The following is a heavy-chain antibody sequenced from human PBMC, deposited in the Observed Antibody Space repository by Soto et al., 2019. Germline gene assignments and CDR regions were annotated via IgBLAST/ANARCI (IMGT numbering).Heavy chain of an antibody. Sequence: GGSLRLSCAASGFTFSNYAMTWVRQAPGKGLEWVSGLNGSGGSTSSADSVKGRFAISRDNSKNTLYLQMNSLRDGDTAVYYCARGFSAGKGSPPDYCGKGTLVTVSS. CDR2: LNGSGGST. CDR3: ARGFSAGKGSPPDY. CDR1: GFTFSNYA. J-gene: IGHJ4*02. D-gene: IGHD3-10*01. V-gene: IGHV3-23*01.